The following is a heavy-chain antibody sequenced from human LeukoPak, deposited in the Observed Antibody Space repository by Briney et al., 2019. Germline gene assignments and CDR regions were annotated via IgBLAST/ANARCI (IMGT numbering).Heavy chain of an antibody. Sequence: GGSLRLSCVVSGFSVRTTYMSWVRQAPGKGLEWVSVLYTGGGTDHADSVKGRFTISRDNSKNTLSLQMNSLRAEDTAIYYCTRSGYRHPYHFDSWGQGTLVTVSS. CDR3: TRSGYRHPYHFDS. CDR1: GFSVRTTY. D-gene: IGHD3-22*01. J-gene: IGHJ4*02. CDR2: LYTGGGT. V-gene: IGHV3-53*01.